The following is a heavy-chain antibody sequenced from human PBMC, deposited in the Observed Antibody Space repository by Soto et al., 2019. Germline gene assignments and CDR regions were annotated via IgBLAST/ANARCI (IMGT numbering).Heavy chain of an antibody. CDR3: ARETVTGHSDY. D-gene: IGHD4-17*01. J-gene: IGHJ4*02. CDR2: IYYSGST. V-gene: IGHV4-59*12. CDR1: GGSISSYY. Sequence: PSETLSLTCTVSGGSISSYYWSWIRQPPGKGLEWIGYIYYSGSTNYNPSLKSRVTISVDTSKNQFSLKLSSVTAADTAVYYCARETVTGHSDYWGQGTLVTVSS.